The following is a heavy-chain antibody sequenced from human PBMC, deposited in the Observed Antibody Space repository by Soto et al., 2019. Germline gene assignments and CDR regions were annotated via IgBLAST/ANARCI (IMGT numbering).Heavy chain of an antibody. V-gene: IGHV3-33*01. CDR3: TRDQHSNYFDN. D-gene: IGHD4-4*01. J-gene: IGHJ4*02. CDR1: GFTFRSYG. Sequence: PGGSLSLSCVASGFTFRSYGMHWVRQAPGKGLEWVAIIWPNGSKTYYADSVKGRFTISRDNSKNTLFLQMNGLGAEDTALYYCTRDQHSNYFDNWGQGTLVTVSS. CDR2: IWPNGSKT.